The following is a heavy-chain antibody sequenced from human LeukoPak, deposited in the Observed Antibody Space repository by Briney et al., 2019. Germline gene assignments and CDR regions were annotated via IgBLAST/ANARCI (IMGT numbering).Heavy chain of an antibody. V-gene: IGHV3-7*01. J-gene: IGHJ4*02. CDR2: IKQDGSEK. D-gene: IGHD3-16*01. Sequence: GGSLRLSCAASGFTFSSYWMSWVRQAPGKGLEWVANIKQDGSEKYYVDSVKGRFTISRDNAKNSLYLQINSMRVEDTAVYYCARGRGGGYYFDYWGQGTLVTVSS. CDR1: GFTFSSYW. CDR3: ARGRGGGYYFDY.